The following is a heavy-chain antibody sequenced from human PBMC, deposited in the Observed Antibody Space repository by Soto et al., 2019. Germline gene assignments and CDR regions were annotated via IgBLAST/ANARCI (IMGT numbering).Heavy chain of an antibody. V-gene: IGHV3-23*01. CDR1: GFTFSSYA. D-gene: IGHD2-21*02. CDR3: EKGVLGGSGACDLDY. Sequence: LRLSCVASGFTFSSYAMTWVRQAPGKGLEWVSLSSGRGDHTYYADSVTGRFIISRDNSKNTLYLQMNSLRAQDTVIYYCEKGVLGGSGACDLDYWGQGTPVTVSS. J-gene: IGHJ4*02. CDR2: SSGRGDHT.